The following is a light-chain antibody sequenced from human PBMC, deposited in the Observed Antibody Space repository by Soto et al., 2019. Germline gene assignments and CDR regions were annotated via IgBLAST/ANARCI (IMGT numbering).Light chain of an antibody. Sequence: QSALTQPASVSGSLGQSXTIXXSGTXSDVGAYNYVSWYQQYPGKAPKLMIYHVTDRPSGVSNRFSGSKSGNTASLTISGLQAEDEADYYCCSYTTSNTFVFGTGTKLTVL. CDR1: XSDVGAYNY. CDR3: CSYTTSNTFV. V-gene: IGLV2-14*01. CDR2: HVT. J-gene: IGLJ1*01.